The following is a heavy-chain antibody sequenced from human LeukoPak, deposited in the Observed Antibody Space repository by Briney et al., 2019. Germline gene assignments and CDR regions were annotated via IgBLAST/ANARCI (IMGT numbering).Heavy chain of an antibody. CDR3: AKDIELGTGYYYYMDV. CDR2: ISSSGSTI. J-gene: IGHJ6*03. V-gene: IGHV3-11*04. Sequence: GGSLRLSCAASGFTFSDYYMSWIRQAPGKGLEWVSYISSSGSTIYYADSVKGRFTISRDNAKNSLYLQMNSLRAEDTAVYYCAKDIELGTGYYYYMDVWGKGTTVTVSS. D-gene: IGHD7-27*01. CDR1: GFTFSDYY.